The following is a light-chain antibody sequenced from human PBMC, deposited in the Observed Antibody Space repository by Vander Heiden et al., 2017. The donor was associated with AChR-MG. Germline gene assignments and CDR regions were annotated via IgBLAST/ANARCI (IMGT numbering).Light chain of an antibody. CDR3: NSRDSSGTLVV. J-gene: IGLJ2*01. Sequence: SSELTQDHGVSVALGETGRITCQGDSLRSYYASWYQQKPGQTPVLVIYGKNTRPSGIPDRFSGSSSGNTASLTITGAQAEDEADYYCNSRDSSGTLVVFGGGTKLTVL. V-gene: IGLV3-19*01. CDR1: SLRSYY. CDR2: GKN.